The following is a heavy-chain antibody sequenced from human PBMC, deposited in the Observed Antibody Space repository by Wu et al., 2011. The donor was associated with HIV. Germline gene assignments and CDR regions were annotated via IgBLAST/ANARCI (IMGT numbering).Heavy chain of an antibody. CDR2: IIPIFGTA. CDR1: GGTFSIYA. Sequence: QVQLVQSGAEVKKPGSSVKVSCKASGGTFSIYAVTWVRQAPGQGLEWMGGIIPIFGTANYAQKFQGRVTIIADKSANTAYMELSSLRSEDTAVYYCARGDIILVPTDIRRGLNWFDPWGQGTLVTASS. J-gene: IGHJ5*02. D-gene: IGHD2-2*02. V-gene: IGHV1-69*14. CDR3: ARGDIILVPTDIRRGLNWFDP.